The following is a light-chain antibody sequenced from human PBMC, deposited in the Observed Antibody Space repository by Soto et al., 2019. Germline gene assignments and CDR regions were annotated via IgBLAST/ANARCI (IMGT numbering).Light chain of an antibody. Sequence: DIRMTQSPSSLSASGGERVTIPVRASQGIINYLAGFQQKPGKAPNSLIYASSSLQSGVPSKFSGSGSGTDFTLTISSLQPEDSATYYCQQYSGFPLTFGGGTKVEIK. V-gene: IGKV1-16*02. J-gene: IGKJ4*01. CDR3: QQYSGFPLT. CDR1: QGIINY. CDR2: ASS.